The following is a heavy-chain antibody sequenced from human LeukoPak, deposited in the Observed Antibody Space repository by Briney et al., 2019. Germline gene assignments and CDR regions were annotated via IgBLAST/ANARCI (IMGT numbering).Heavy chain of an antibody. CDR2: ISNNGGYT. V-gene: IGHV3-23*01. CDR3: AKQLGYCSDGSCYFPY. Sequence: PGGSLRLSCAASGFTFSSSAMSWVRQAPGKGLEWVSAISNNGGYTYYADSAQGRFNISRDNSKSTLCLQMNSLRAEDTAVYYCAKQLGYCSDGSCYFPYWGQGTLVTVSS. CDR1: GFTFSSSA. J-gene: IGHJ4*02. D-gene: IGHD2-15*01.